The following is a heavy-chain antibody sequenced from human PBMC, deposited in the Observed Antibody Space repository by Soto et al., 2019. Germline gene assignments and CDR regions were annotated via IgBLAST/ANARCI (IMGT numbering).Heavy chain of an antibody. CDR3: AKESLRDLVVVPPHT. Sequence: GGSLRLSCAASGFTFNSYGMHWVRQAPGKGLEWVAVISYDGSNKYYADSVKGRFTISRDNSKNTLDLQMNSLRPEDTAVYYCAKESLRDLVVVPPHTWGQGTRVTVAS. V-gene: IGHV3-30*18. J-gene: IGHJ5*02. D-gene: IGHD2-2*01. CDR1: GFTFNSYG. CDR2: ISYDGSNK.